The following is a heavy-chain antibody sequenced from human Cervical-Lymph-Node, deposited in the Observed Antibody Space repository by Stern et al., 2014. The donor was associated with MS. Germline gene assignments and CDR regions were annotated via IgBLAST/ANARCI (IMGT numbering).Heavy chain of an antibody. Sequence: VQLVESGGGVVQPGESLRLSCAASGLIFSHYGMHWVRRAPGRGLEWVALISYDGNKTYYADSVKGRFTISRDNSRNTLHLQMSSLRSEDTSLYFCAKGGGPTYGTGAFDVWGQGTVVTVSS. CDR1: GLIFSHYG. CDR2: ISYDGNKT. D-gene: IGHD3-10*01. J-gene: IGHJ3*01. V-gene: IGHV3-30*18. CDR3: AKGGGPTYGTGAFDV.